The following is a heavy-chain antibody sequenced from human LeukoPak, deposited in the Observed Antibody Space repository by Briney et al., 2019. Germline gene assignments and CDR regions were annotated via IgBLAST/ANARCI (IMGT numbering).Heavy chain of an antibody. CDR2: ISYDGSNK. J-gene: IGHJ4*02. CDR3: ARGNEYYDILTGYYDY. V-gene: IGHV3-30*03. Sequence: GGSLRLSCAASGFPFSSYGMHWVRQAPGKGLEWVAVISYDGSNKFYADSVKGRFTISRDNSKNTLYLQMNSLRAEDTAVYYCARGNEYYDILTGYYDYWGQGTLVTVSS. CDR1: GFPFSSYG. D-gene: IGHD3-9*01.